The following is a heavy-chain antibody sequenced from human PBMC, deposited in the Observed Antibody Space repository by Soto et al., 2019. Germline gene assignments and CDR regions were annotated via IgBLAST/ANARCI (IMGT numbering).Heavy chain of an antibody. V-gene: IGHV5-51*01. D-gene: IGHD5-18*01. CDR2: IYPGDSDT. CDR1: GYSFTSYW. J-gene: IGHJ6*02. CDR3: ARTSVDTAPWFDYYGMDV. Sequence: PGESLKISCKGSGYSFTSYWIGWVRQMPGKGLEWMGIIYPGDSDTRYSPSFQGQVTISADKSISTAYLQWSSLKASDTAMYYCARTSVDTAPWFDYYGMDVWGQGTTVTVSS.